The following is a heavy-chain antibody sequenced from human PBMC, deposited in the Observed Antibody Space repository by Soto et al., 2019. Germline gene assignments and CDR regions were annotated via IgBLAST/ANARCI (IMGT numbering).Heavy chain of an antibody. CDR1: GFTFSNYA. Sequence: EEQLLESGGGLVQPGGSLRLSCATSGFTFSNYAMSWVRQGPGKGLEWVSGIGGSGNTTYYADSVKGRFTISRDNSENTLYLHMNGLRAEDTAVYYCAKKRTVARIPFDNWGQGTLVTVSS. J-gene: IGHJ4*02. CDR2: IGGSGNTT. D-gene: IGHD6-19*01. V-gene: IGHV3-23*01. CDR3: AKKRTVARIPFDN.